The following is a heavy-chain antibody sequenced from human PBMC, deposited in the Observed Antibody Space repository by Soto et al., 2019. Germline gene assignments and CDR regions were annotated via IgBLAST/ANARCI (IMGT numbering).Heavy chain of an antibody. J-gene: IGHJ6*02. CDR1: GGSISSYY. V-gene: IGHV4-59*01. D-gene: IGHD3-9*01. Sequence: PSETLSLTCTVSGGSISSYYWSWIRQPPGKGLEWIGYIHYSGSTNYNPSLQSRVTISVDTSKNQFSLKLSSVTAADTAVYYCASSSYDFLTGYVYYGLDVWGQGTTVTVS. CDR2: IHYSGST. CDR3: ASSSYDFLTGYVYYGLDV.